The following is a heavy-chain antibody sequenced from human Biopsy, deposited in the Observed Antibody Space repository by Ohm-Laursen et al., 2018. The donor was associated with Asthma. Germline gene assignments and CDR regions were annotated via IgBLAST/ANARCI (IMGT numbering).Heavy chain of an antibody. D-gene: IGHD3-3*01. CDR3: AKERYYDLWSGYPI. V-gene: IGHV3-23*01. CDR1: GFSVSSYG. J-gene: IGHJ3*02. Sequence: GSLRLSCAAAGFSVSSYGMSWVRQAPGKGLEWVSCIVFGGGKAHHADAVEGRFTISRDNSKNTLYLQMNSLRAEDTAVYYCAKERYYDLWSGYPIWGQGTMVTVSS. CDR2: IVFGGGKA.